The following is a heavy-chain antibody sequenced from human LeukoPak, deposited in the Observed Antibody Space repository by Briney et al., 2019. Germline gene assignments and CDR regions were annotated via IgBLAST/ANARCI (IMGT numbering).Heavy chain of an antibody. CDR3: ARTRTDDYVWGSYRYTFGY. CDR2: IYHSGST. D-gene: IGHD3-16*02. V-gene: IGHV4-4*02. Sequence: SGTLSLTCAVSGGSISSSNWWSWVRQPPGKGLEWIGEIYHSGSTNYNPSLKSRATISVDKSKNQFSLKLSSVTAADTAVYYCARTRTDDYVWGSYRYTFGYWGQGTLVTVSS. J-gene: IGHJ4*02. CDR1: GGSISSSNW.